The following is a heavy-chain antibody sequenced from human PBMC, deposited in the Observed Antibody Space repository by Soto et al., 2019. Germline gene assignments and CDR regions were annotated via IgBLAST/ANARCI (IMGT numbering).Heavy chain of an antibody. Sequence: GGSLRLSCAASGFTFSSYAMNWVRQAPGKGLEWVSTISESGGRTYHADSVKGRFTISRDNSKNTLYLQMTRLRNEDTAVYYYAKAEYGGNSFGGKFDSWGQGVLVTVSS. J-gene: IGHJ4*02. CDR2: ISESGGRT. CDR1: GFTFSSYA. CDR3: AKAEYGGNSFGGKFDS. D-gene: IGHD4-17*01. V-gene: IGHV3-23*01.